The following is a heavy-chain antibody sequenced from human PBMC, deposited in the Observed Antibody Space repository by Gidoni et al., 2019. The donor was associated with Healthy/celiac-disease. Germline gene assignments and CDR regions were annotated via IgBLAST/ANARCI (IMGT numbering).Heavy chain of an antibody. J-gene: IGHJ4*02. V-gene: IGHV3-23*04. Sequence: EVQLVESGGGLGQPVGSLRISCAASGFTFSSDAMSWVRQAPGTGLECVSAISGSGGSTYYAGSVEGRFTITRDNSKNTLYLQMNSLRAEDTAVYYCAKRAGMGFDYWGQGTLVTVSS. CDR2: ISGSGGST. CDR3: AKRAGMGFDY. CDR1: GFTFSSDA. D-gene: IGHD6-19*01.